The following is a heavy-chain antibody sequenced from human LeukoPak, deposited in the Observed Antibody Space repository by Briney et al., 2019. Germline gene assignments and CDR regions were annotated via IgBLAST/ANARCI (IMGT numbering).Heavy chain of an antibody. V-gene: IGHV4-34*01. CDR2: INHSGST. J-gene: IGHJ5*02. Sequence: PSETLSLTCAVYGGSFSGYYWSWIRQPPGKGLEWIGEINHSGSTNYNPSLTSRVTISVDTTKNQFSLKLSSVTAADTAVYYCARLPSYYVWGSNNWFDPWGQGTLVTVSS. CDR1: GGSFSGYY. D-gene: IGHD3-16*01. CDR3: ARLPSYYVWGSNNWFDP.